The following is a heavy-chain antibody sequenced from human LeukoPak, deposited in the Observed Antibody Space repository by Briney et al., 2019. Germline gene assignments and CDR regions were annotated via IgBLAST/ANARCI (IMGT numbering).Heavy chain of an antibody. V-gene: IGHV4-34*01. CDR1: GGSFSGYY. J-gene: IGHJ4*02. CDR2: INHSGST. D-gene: IGHD3-16*02. CDR3: ARGTNSDYYDYVWGSYPVNYFDY. Sequence: PSETLSLTCAVYGGSFSGYYWSWIRQPPGKGLEWIGEINHSGSTNYNPSLKSRVTISVDTSKNQFSLKLSSVTAADTAVYYCARGTNSDYYDYVWGSYPVNYFDYWGQGTLVTVSS.